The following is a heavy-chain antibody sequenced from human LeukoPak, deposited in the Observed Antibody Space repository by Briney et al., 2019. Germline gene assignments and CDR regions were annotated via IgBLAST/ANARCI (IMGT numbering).Heavy chain of an antibody. J-gene: IGHJ6*03. CDR3: ARGHIVVVPAAMSGVIDYYYYMDV. V-gene: IGHV1-69*01. Sequence: GSSVKVSCKASGGTFSSYAISWVRQAPGQGLEWMGGIIPIFGTANYAQKFQGRVTITADESTSTAYMELSSLRSEDTAVYYCARGHIVVVPAAMSGVIDYYYYMDVWGKGTTVTIS. CDR2: IIPIFGTA. D-gene: IGHD2-2*01. CDR1: GGTFSSYA.